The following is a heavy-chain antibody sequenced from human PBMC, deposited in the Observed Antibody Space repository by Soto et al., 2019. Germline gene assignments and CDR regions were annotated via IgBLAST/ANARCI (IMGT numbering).Heavy chain of an antibody. CDR2: IYYSGST. CDR1: GGSISSGDYY. CDR3: ARHIVVVPAAKGLSWFDP. Sequence: PSETLSLTCTVSGGSISSGDYYWSWIRQPPGKGLEWIGYIYYSGSTYYNPSLKSRVTISVDTSKNQFSLKLSSVTAADAAVYYCARHIVVVPAAKGLSWFDPWGQGTLVTVSS. D-gene: IGHD2-2*01. V-gene: IGHV4-30-4*01. J-gene: IGHJ5*02.